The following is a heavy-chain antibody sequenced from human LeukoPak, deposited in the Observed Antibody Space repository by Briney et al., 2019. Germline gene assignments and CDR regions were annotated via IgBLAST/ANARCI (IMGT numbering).Heavy chain of an antibody. CDR3: AKDNYYDSSGPQGD. V-gene: IGHV3-74*01. CDR1: GLTLSRYR. J-gene: IGHJ4*02. Sequence: GGSLRLSCAVSGLTLSRYRMHWVRQAPGKGLVWVSAIETDGKSATYADSVKGRFTISRDNSKNSLYLQMNSLRTEDTALYYCAKDNYYDSSGPQGDWGQGTLVTASS. CDR2: IETDGKSA. D-gene: IGHD3-22*01.